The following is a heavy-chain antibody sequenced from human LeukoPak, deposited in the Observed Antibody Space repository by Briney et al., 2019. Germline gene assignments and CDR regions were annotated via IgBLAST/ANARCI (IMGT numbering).Heavy chain of an antibody. V-gene: IGHV1-69*04. CDR1: GGTFSSYA. D-gene: IGHD2-15*01. CDR2: IIPILGIA. J-gene: IGHJ6*02. Sequence: WASVKVSCKASGGTFSSYAISWVRQAPGQGLEWMGRIIPILGIANYAQKFQGRVTITADKSTSTAYMELSSLRSEDTAVYYCARGNDIVVVVSATDYYYYGMDVWGQGTTVTVSS. CDR3: ARGNDIVVVVSATDYYYYGMDV.